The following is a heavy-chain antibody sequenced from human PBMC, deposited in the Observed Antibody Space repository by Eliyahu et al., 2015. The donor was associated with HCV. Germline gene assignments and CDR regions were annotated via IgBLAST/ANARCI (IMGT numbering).Heavy chain of an antibody. Sequence: EVQLVESGGGLVQPGGSLKLSCAASGFTFSGSAMHWVRQASGKGLGWVGRIGSKTNSYATTYAASMKGTFTISRDDSKNTAYLQMNSLKTEDTAVYYCTTSGVNYYYWGQGTPVTVSS. CDR3: TTSGVNYYY. V-gene: IGHV3-73*02. CDR2: IGSKTNSYAT. J-gene: IGHJ4*02. D-gene: IGHD1-7*01. CDR1: GFTFSGSA.